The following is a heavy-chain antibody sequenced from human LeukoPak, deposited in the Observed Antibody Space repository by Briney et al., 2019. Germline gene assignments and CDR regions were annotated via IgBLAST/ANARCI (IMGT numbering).Heavy chain of an antibody. J-gene: IGHJ3*02. CDR3: ARVVVVPAATDAFDI. Sequence: SETLSVTCAVSGGSISSGGYCWSWVRQPPGKGLEWIGEINHSGSTNYNPSLKSRVTISVDTSKNQFSLKLSSVTAADTAVYYCARVVVVPAATDAFDIWGQGTMVTVSS. CDR2: INHSGST. CDR1: GGSISSGGYC. D-gene: IGHD2-2*01. V-gene: IGHV4-30-2*01.